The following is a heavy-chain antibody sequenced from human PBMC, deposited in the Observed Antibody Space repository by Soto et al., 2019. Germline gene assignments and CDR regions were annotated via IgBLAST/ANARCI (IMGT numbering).Heavy chain of an antibody. Sequence: GGSLRLSCAASGFTFSSYAMHWVRQAPGKGLEWVAVIPYDGSNKYYADSVKGRFTISRDNSKNTLYLQMNSLRAEDTAVYYCARDYLAYGGNEDAFDIWGQGTMVTVSS. D-gene: IGHD4-17*01. J-gene: IGHJ3*02. CDR1: GFTFSSYA. V-gene: IGHV3-30-3*01. CDR2: IPYDGSNK. CDR3: ARDYLAYGGNEDAFDI.